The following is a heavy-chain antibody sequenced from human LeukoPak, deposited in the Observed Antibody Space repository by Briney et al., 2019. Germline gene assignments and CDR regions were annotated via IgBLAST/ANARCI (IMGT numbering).Heavy chain of an antibody. Sequence: SETLSLTCTVSGGSISRGSYYWSWIRQPAVKGLEWIGRIYTSGSTNYNPSLKSRVTISVDTSKNQFSLKLSSVTAADTAVYYCARGAFNWGSVDYWGQGTLVTVSS. D-gene: IGHD7-27*01. J-gene: IGHJ4*02. CDR1: GGSISRGSYY. CDR3: ARGAFNWGSVDY. CDR2: IYTSGST. V-gene: IGHV4-61*02.